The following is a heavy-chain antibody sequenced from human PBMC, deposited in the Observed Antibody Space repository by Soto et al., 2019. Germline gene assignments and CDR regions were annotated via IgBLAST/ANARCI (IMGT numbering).Heavy chain of an antibody. CDR1: GYRSTSYW. Sequence: PGESPKTPCKGSGYRSTSYWISWVRQMPGKGLEWMGRIDPSDSYTNHSPSSQGHVTISADKSISTAYLQWSSLKASDTAMYYCARHSSATVYAILGYLETAPTYYYYYGMDVWGQGTTVTVSS. V-gene: IGHV5-10-1*01. CDR2: IDPSDSYT. D-gene: IGHD2-8*01. CDR3: ARHSSATVYAILGYLETAPTYYYYYGMDV. J-gene: IGHJ6*02.